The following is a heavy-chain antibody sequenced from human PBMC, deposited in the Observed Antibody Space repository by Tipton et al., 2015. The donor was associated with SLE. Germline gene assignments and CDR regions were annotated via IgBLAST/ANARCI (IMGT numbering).Heavy chain of an antibody. Sequence: SLRLSCAASGFTFSSYGMHWVRQAPGKGLEWVSAISGSGGSTYYADSVKGRFTISRDNSKNTLYLQMNSLRAEDTAVYYCAKLPGAAATENYFDYWGQGTLVTVSS. CDR1: GFTFSSYG. V-gene: IGHV3-23*01. CDR2: ISGSGGST. J-gene: IGHJ4*02. D-gene: IGHD6-13*01. CDR3: AKLPGAAATENYFDY.